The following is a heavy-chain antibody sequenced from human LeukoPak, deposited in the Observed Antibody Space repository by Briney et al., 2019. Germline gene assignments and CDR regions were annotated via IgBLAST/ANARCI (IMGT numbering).Heavy chain of an antibody. CDR1: GFTFDDYA. CDR3: TTDETGYSSSWTAPNDY. CDR2: ISWNSGSI. J-gene: IGHJ4*02. D-gene: IGHD6-13*01. V-gene: IGHV3-9*01. Sequence: PGGSLRLSCAASGFTFDDYAMHWVRQAPGKGLEWVSGISWNSGSIGYADSVKGRFTISRDNAKNSLYLQMDSLRAEDTAVYYCTTDETGYSSSWTAPNDYWGQGTLVTVSS.